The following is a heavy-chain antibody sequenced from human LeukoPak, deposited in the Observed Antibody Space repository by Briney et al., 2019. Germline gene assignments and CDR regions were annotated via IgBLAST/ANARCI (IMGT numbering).Heavy chain of an antibody. D-gene: IGHD3-3*01. CDR3: ARVLVGNGRHYDFWSGYRKRSYYFDY. CDR2: MNPNSGNT. V-gene: IGHV1-8*01. CDR1: GYTFTSYD. Sequence: VASVNVSCKASGYTFTSYDINWVRQATGQGLEWMGWMNPNSGNTVYAQKFQGRVTMTRNTSISTAYMELSSLRSEDTAVYYCARVLVGNGRHYDFWSGYRKRSYYFDYWGQGTLVTVSS. J-gene: IGHJ4*02.